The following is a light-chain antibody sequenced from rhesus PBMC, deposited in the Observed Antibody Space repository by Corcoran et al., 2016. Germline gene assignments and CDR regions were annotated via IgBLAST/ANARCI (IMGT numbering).Light chain of an antibody. J-gene: IGKJ1*01. Sequence: DIQMTQSPSSLSASVGDRVTITCRASQGISSDLAWYQQKPGKPPKPLSYYASNLESGVPSRFSGSGSWTEFTLTISNLHPEYFASYYCQQYNSDPLTFSQGTKVEIK. V-gene: IGKV1-37*01. CDR3: QQYNSDPLT. CDR2: YAS. CDR1: QGISSD.